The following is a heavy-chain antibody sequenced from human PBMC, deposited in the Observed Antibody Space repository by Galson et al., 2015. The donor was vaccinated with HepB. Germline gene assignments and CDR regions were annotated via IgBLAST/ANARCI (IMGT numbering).Heavy chain of an antibody. CDR2: ITTSGMTK. J-gene: IGHJ3*02. CDR1: GFTLSDYE. D-gene: IGHD3-3*01. V-gene: IGHV3-48*03. CDR3: ARDRIAISGVVSLDAFDI. Sequence: SLRLSCAASGFTLSDYEMNWVRQAPGKGLEWVAYITTSGMTKYSAESVKGRFTISRDNAKNSLLLQMNNLRGEDTALYYCARDRIAISGVVSLDAFDIWGQGTMVTVSS.